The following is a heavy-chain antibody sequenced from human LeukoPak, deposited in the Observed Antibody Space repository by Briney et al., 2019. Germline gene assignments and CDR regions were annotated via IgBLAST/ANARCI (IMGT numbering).Heavy chain of an antibody. CDR2: ISGSGGST. CDR1: GFTLSPYS. Sequence: GGSLRLSCEASGFTLSPYSMSWVRQAPGKGLEWVSAISGSGGSTYYADSVKGRFTISRDNSKNTLYLQMNSLRAEDTAVYYCAKDGYCSSTSCYWRWFDPWGQGTLVTVSS. V-gene: IGHV3-23*01. CDR3: AKDGYCSSTSCYWRWFDP. J-gene: IGHJ5*02. D-gene: IGHD2-2*03.